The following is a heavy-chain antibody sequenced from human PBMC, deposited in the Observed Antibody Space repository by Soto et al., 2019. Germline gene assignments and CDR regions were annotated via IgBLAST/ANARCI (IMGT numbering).Heavy chain of an antibody. J-gene: IGHJ4*02. CDR3: AREDSSSPCHFDY. CDR1: GGSISSGGYY. Sequence: QVQLQESGPGLVKPSQTLSLTCTVSGGSISSGGYYWSWIRQHPGKGLEWIGYIYYSGSTYYNPSIKSRVTISVYTSKNQFSLKLSSVTAADTAVYYCAREDSSSPCHFDYWGQGTLVTVSS. CDR2: IYYSGST. V-gene: IGHV4-31*03. D-gene: IGHD6-6*01.